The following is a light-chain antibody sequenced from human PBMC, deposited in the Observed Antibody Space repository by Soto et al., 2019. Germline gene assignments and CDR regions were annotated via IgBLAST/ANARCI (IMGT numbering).Light chain of an antibody. CDR2: DAN. J-gene: IGLJ3*02. CDR1: TGTVTSGHY. V-gene: IGLV7-46*01. CDR3: SLFYSGARV. Sequence: QAVVTQEPSLTVSPGGTVTLTCASSTGTVTSGHYPYWIQQNPGQAPRTLIYDANNRHSWTPARFSGSLLGGKAALTLSGAQPEDEAEYYCSLFYSGARVFGGGTKLTVL.